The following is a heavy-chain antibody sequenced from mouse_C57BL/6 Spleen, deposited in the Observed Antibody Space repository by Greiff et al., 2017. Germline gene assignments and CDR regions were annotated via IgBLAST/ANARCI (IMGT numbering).Heavy chain of an antibody. CDR3: ARYPLYYYGSSYYLWYFDV. CDR2: IYPGDGDT. CDR1: GYAFSSSW. V-gene: IGHV1-82*01. D-gene: IGHD1-1*01. J-gene: IGHJ1*03. Sequence: VQVVESGPELVKPGASVKISCKASGYAFSSSWMNWVKQRPGKGLEWIGRIYPGDGDTNYNGKFKGKATLTADKSSSTAYMQLSSLTSEDSAVYFCARYPLYYYGSSYYLWYFDVWGTGTTVTVSS.